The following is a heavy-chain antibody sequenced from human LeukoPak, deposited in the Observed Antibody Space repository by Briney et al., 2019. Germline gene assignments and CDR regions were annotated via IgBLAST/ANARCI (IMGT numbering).Heavy chain of an antibody. D-gene: IGHD2-2*01. CDR3: ARGSTSFDV. J-gene: IGHJ6*04. CDR2: IYQDGSMK. CDR1: GFTFSTSW. V-gene: IGHV3-7*01. Sequence: GGSLRLSCATSGFTFSTSWMSWVRQTPAKGLEWVTNIYQDGSMKHYVDSVRGRFTVSRDNAKNSLYLQMSSLRAEDTAIYYCARGSTSFDVWGKGTTVTVSS.